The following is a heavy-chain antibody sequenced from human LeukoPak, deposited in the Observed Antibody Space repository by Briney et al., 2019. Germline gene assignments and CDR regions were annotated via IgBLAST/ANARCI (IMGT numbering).Heavy chain of an antibody. J-gene: IGHJ6*03. D-gene: IGHD6-6*01. CDR1: GGTFGSYA. CDR3: ARDRLAARRYYMDV. Sequence: ASVKVSCKASGGTFGSYAISWVRQAPGQGLEWMGGIIPIFGTANYAQKFQGRVTITADESTSTAYMELSSLRSEDTAVYYCARDRLAARRYYMDVWGKGTTVTVSS. CDR2: IIPIFGTA. V-gene: IGHV1-69*13.